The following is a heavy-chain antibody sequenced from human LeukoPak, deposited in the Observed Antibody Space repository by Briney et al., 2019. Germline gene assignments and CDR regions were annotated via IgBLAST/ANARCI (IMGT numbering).Heavy chain of an antibody. Sequence: GGSLRLSCAASGFTFSDSYMHWVRQASGKGLEWVGLFRTKTRNYAATYAESVKGRFTISRDYSKNTSYLQMNSLKMEDTAVYYCTRQNCTGGSCSYVDCWGQGTLVTVSS. CDR1: GFTFSDSY. J-gene: IGHJ4*02. CDR2: FRTKTRNYAA. D-gene: IGHD2-8*02. CDR3: TRQNCTGGSCSYVDC. V-gene: IGHV3-73*01.